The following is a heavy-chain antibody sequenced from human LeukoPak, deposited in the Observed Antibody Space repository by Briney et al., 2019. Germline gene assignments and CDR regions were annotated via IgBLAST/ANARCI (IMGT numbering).Heavy chain of an antibody. D-gene: IGHD3-9*01. CDR2: ISAYNGNT. V-gene: IGHV1-18*04. J-gene: IGHJ4*02. CDR3: ARGGPGYYDILTGYYDY. Sequence: GESLKISCKGSGYSFTSYWIGWVRQAPGQGLEWMGWISAYNGNTNYAQKLQGRVTTTTDTSTSTAYMELRSLRSDDTAVYYCARGGPGYYDILTGYYDYWGQGTLVTVSS. CDR1: GYSFTSYW.